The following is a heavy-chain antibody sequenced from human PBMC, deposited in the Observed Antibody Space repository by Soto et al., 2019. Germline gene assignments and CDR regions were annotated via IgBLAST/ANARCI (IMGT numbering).Heavy chain of an antibody. Sequence: EVQLVESGGGLVKPGGSLRLSCAASGFTFSSYSMNWVRQAPGKGLEWVSSISSSSSYIYYADSVKGRFTISRDNAKNSLYLQMNSLRAEDTAVYYCARESLAAAGGMDVWGQGTTVTVSS. V-gene: IGHV3-21*01. CDR1: GFTFSSYS. CDR3: ARESLAAAGGMDV. D-gene: IGHD6-13*01. J-gene: IGHJ6*02. CDR2: ISSSSSYI.